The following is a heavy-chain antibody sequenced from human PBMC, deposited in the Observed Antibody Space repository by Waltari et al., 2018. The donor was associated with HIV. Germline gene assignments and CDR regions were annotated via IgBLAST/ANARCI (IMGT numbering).Heavy chain of an antibody. Sequence: QVQLVQSGAEVKKPGASVKVSCKASGYTFTGYYIHWVRQAPGQGLEWMGWINPNSGGTNYAQNFRGRVTMTRDTSISTAYMELSRLRSDDTAVYYCATPSYDSSGYYSAGSEFDYWGQGTLVTVSS. CDR1: GYTFTGYY. CDR3: ATPSYDSSGYYSAGSEFDY. J-gene: IGHJ4*02. V-gene: IGHV1-2*02. D-gene: IGHD3-22*01. CDR2: INPNSGGT.